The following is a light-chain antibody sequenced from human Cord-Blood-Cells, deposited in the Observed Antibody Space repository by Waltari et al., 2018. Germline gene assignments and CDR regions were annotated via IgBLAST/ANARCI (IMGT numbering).Light chain of an antibody. Sequence: DIQMTQSPSSLSASVGDRVTITCQASQDINNYLNWYQQKPGKAHKLLIYDASNLETGVPSRFSGSGSGTDFTFTISSLQPEDIATYYCQQYDNPPLTFGGGTKVEIK. CDR3: QQYDNPPLT. V-gene: IGKV1-33*01. CDR1: QDINNY. J-gene: IGKJ4*01. CDR2: DAS.